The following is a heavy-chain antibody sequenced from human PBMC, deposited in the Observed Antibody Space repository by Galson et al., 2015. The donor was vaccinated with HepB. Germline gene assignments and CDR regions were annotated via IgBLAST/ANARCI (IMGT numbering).Heavy chain of an antibody. Sequence: SLRLSCAPSGFTFSSYWMNWVRQAPGKGLEYVASIRPDGSEKYYLDSVKGRFTISRDNAENSLYLQMSSLRPEDTAVYYCARGYCANGVCSRGYWGQGTLITVSS. CDR1: GFTFSSYW. CDR2: IRPDGSEK. CDR3: ARGYCANGVCSRGY. J-gene: IGHJ4*02. D-gene: IGHD2-8*01. V-gene: IGHV3-7*03.